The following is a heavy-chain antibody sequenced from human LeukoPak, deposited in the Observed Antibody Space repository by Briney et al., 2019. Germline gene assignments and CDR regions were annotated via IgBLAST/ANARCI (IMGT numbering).Heavy chain of an antibody. CDR1: GLRFSLYG. Sequence: GGSLRLSCVVSGLRFSLYGMSWVRQAPGKGLEWVTGIRSSGDNRYYADSVTGRFAISRDNSKNTLYLQMNSLRADDAAVYYCAKEMPNTGAFGMWGQGTMVTVSS. CDR3: AKEMPNTGAFGM. V-gene: IGHV3-23*01. D-gene: IGHD2-2*01. J-gene: IGHJ3*02. CDR2: IRSSGDNR.